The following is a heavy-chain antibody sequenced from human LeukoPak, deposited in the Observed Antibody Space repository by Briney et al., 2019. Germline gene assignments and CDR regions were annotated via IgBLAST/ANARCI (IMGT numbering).Heavy chain of an antibody. CDR3: ARDKLLNLRFLEWPPYDY. J-gene: IGHJ4*02. D-gene: IGHD3-3*01. Sequence: GGSLRLSCAASGFTFSSYWMSWVRQAPGKGLEWVANIKQDGSEKYYVDSVKGRFTISRDNAKNSLYLQMNSLRAEDTAVYYCARDKLLNLRFLEWPPYDYWGQGTLVTVSS. V-gene: IGHV3-7*01. CDR2: IKQDGSEK. CDR1: GFTFSSYW.